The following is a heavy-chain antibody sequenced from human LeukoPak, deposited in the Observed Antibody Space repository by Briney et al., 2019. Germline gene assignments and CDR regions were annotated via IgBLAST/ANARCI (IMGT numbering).Heavy chain of an antibody. Sequence: SETLSLTCTVSGGSISTFYWNWIRQSPGKGLEWIGYISVGGANNYNPSLKRRVSISVDTSKNQISLQLSSVTPEDTAVYFCAREPGYHNRSVNWFDPWGQGTLVIVSS. D-gene: IGHD2-15*01. CDR1: GGSISTFY. CDR3: AREPGYHNRSVNWFDP. J-gene: IGHJ5*02. V-gene: IGHV4-4*08. CDR2: ISVGGAN.